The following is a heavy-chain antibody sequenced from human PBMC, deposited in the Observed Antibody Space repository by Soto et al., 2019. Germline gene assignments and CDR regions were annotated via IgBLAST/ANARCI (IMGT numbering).Heavy chain of an antibody. CDR1: GDSINSNYC. D-gene: IGHD3-16*01. CDR2: IYYSGGT. V-gene: IGHV4-4*02. Sequence: SETLSLTCAVSGDSINSNYCWTWVRQPPGKGLEWIAEIYYSGGTSYNPSLKSRVTISMDKSKNQFSLNLTSVTAADTAMYYCAQITPFDFKGYYFDYWGPGILVTVSS. J-gene: IGHJ4*02. CDR3: AQITPFDFKGYYFDY.